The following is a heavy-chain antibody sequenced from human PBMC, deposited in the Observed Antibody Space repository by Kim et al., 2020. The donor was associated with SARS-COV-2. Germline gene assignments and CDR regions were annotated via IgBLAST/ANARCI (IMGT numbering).Heavy chain of an antibody. CDR1: GGSIRSYY. CDR3: ASSGVGAVGWFDP. D-gene: IGHD1-26*01. Sequence: SETLSLTCSVSGGSIRSYYWTWIRQSPGKRLEWIGYVYHTGNTNYNPPLRGRVTISLDTSKRQFSLTLTSVTAADTAVYYCASSGVGAVGWFDPWGQGTLVTVSS. V-gene: IGHV4-59*01. CDR2: VYHTGNT. J-gene: IGHJ5*02.